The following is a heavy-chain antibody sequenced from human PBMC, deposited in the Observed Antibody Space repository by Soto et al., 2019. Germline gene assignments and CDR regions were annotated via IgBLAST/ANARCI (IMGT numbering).Heavy chain of an antibody. J-gene: IGHJ4*02. D-gene: IGHD3-16*01. CDR3: ARYEGSVLGGGFY. Sequence: SETLSLTCTVSGGSISSSSYYWGWIRQPPGKGLEWIGSIYYSGSTYYNPSLKSRVTISVDTSKNQFSLKLSSVTAADTAVYYCARYEGSVLGGGFYWGQGTLVTVS. CDR1: GGSISSSSYY. V-gene: IGHV4-39*01. CDR2: IYYSGST.